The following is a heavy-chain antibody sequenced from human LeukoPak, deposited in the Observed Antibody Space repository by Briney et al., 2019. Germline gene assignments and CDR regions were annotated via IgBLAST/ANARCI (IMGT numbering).Heavy chain of an antibody. CDR2: INPNSGGT. D-gene: IGHD3-22*01. CDR1: GYTFTGYY. Sequence: ASVKVSCKASGYTFTGYYMHWVRQAPGQGLEWMGRINPNSGGTNYAQKFQGKVTMTRDTSISTAYMELSRLRSDDTAVYYCAMYYYDSSGYGAFDIWGQGQWSPSLQ. V-gene: IGHV1-2*06. CDR3: AMYYYDSSGYGAFDI. J-gene: IGHJ3*02.